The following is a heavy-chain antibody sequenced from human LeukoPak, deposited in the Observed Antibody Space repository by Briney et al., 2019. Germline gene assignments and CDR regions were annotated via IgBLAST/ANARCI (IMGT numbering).Heavy chain of an antibody. CDR3: ARTGGSFYFYYYMDV. CDR1: GGSFSSYY. V-gene: IGHV4-59*01. D-gene: IGHD1-26*01. CDR2: IYYSGST. Sequence: SETLSLTCAVYGGSFSSYYWSWIRQPPGKGLEWNGYIYYSGSTNYNPSLKSRVTISVDTSKNQFSLKLSSVTAADTAVYYCARTGGSFYFYYYMDVWDKGTTVTVSS. J-gene: IGHJ6*03.